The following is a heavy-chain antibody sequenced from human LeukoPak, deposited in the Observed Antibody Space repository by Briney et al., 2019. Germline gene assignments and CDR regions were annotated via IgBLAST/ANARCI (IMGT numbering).Heavy chain of an antibody. CDR1: GGTFSSYA. D-gene: IGHD6-19*01. CDR2: IIPIFGTA. CDR3: ARGSSGWYREFDY. J-gene: IGHJ4*02. V-gene: IGHV1-69*01. Sequence: SVKASCKASGGTFSSYAISWVRQAPGQGLEWMGGIIPIFGTANYAQKFQGRVTITADESTSTANMELSSLRSEDTAVYYCARGSSGWYREFDYWGQGTLVTVSS.